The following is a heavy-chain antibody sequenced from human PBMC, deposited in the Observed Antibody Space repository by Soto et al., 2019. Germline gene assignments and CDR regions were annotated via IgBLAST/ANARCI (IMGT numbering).Heavy chain of an antibody. CDR2: INHSGSH. D-gene: IGHD1-1*01. J-gene: IGHJ5*02. V-gene: IGHV4-34*01. CDR3: ATANWSHHYFDP. Sequence: SGTLSLTCAVYGGSFSVYSWSWLRQPPGKGLEWIGEINHSGSHNYNPSLESRVTISVDTSKNQFSLKMTSVTAADTAVYYCATANWSHHYFDPWGQGTLVTVSS. CDR1: GGSFSVYS.